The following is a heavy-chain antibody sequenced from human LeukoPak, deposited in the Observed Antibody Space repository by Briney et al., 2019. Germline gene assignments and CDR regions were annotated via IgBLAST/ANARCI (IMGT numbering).Heavy chain of an antibody. Sequence: PGKSLRLSCAASGFTFSHYAMFWVRQAPGKGLEWVALIWYDGSNDIYGDSVKGRFTISRDNSKNTLYLQMDSLRVEDTATYYCAREGCTGSPCQTHWLDPWGQKTLVTVSS. CDR2: IWYDGSND. CDR3: AREGCTGSPCQTHWLDP. V-gene: IGHV3-33*01. D-gene: IGHD2-8*02. J-gene: IGHJ5*02. CDR1: GFTFSHYA.